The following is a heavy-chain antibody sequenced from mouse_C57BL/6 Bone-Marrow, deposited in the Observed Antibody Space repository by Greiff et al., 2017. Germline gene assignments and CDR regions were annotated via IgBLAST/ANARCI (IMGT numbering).Heavy chain of an antibody. D-gene: IGHD2-4*01. J-gene: IGHJ3*01. V-gene: IGHV1-42*01. CDR1: GYSFTGYY. CDR2: INPSTGGT. CDR3: AGYYDYGAY. Sequence: VQLQQSGPELVKPGASVTISCKASGYSFTGYYMNWVKQSPEKSLEWIGEINPSTGGTTYNQKFKAKATLTVDKSSSTAYMQLKSLTSEDSAVYYCAGYYDYGAYWGQGTLVTVSA.